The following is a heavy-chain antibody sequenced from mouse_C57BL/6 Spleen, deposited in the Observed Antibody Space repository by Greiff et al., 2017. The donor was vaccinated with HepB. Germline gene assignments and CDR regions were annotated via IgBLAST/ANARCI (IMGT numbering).Heavy chain of an antibody. V-gene: IGHV10-1*01. D-gene: IGHD2-10*01. Sequence: EVQLVESGGGLVQPKGSLKLSCAASGFSFNTYAMNWVRQAPGKGLEWVARIRSKSNNYATYYADSVKDRFTISRDDSESMLYLQMNNLKTEDTAMYYCVRHPLLHAMDYWGQGTSVTVSS. CDR1: GFSFNTYA. CDR2: IRSKSNNYAT. J-gene: IGHJ4*01. CDR3: VRHPLLHAMDY.